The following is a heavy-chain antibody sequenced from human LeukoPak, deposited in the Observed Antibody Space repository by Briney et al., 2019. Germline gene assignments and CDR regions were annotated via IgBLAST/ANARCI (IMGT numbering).Heavy chain of an antibody. CDR1: GLTFKSYA. Sequence: GGILRLSCGKSGLTFKSYALSGVRNAPRKGLEWVSAISGSGGSTYYADSVKGRFTISRDNSKNTLYLQMNSLRAEDTAVYYCAKDIRPSYDSSGYYYFSSIGNWGQGTLVTVSS. D-gene: IGHD3-22*01. CDR2: ISGSGGST. J-gene: IGHJ4*02. V-gene: IGHV3-23*01. CDR3: AKDIRPSYDSSGYYYFSSIGN.